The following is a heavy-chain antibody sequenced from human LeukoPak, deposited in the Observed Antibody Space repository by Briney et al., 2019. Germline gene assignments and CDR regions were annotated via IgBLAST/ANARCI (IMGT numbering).Heavy chain of an antibody. Sequence: ASVKVSCKASGYTFTSYAMHWVRQAPGQRLEWMGWINAGNGNTKYSQEFQGRVTITRDTSASTAYMELSSLRSEDMAVYYCARGGYCSGGSCYFFDCWGQGTLVTVSS. CDR3: ARGGYCSGGSCYFFDC. D-gene: IGHD2-15*01. J-gene: IGHJ4*02. CDR2: INAGNGNT. V-gene: IGHV1-3*03. CDR1: GYTFTSYA.